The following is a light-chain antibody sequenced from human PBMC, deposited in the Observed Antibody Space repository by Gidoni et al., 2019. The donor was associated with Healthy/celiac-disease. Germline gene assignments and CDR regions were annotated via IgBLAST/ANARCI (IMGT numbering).Light chain of an antibody. CDR1: QSVLYSPNNKNY. J-gene: IGKJ2*01. CDR2: WAS. V-gene: IGKV4-1*01. Sequence: DIVMTQSPDSLAVSLGERATINCKSSQSVLYSPNNKNYLAWYQQKPGQPPKLLIYWASTRESGVPDRFSGSWSGTDFTLTISSLQAEDVAVYYCQQYYSTLYTFGQGTKLEIK. CDR3: QQYYSTLYT.